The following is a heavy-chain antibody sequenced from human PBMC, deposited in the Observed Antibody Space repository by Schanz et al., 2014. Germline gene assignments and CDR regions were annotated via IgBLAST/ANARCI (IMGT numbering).Heavy chain of an antibody. CDR2: IWYDGSNK. D-gene: IGHD6-13*01. J-gene: IGHJ4*02. Sequence: VQLLESGGTVVQPGGSLRVSCAASGFVFRTFAMYWVRQAPGKGLEWVALIWYDGSNKYYAESVKGRFTISRDNAKNSLYLQMNSLRAEDTAVYYCARLDSSSWYPRYWGQGTLVTVSS. CDR1: GFVFRTFA. V-gene: IGHV3-33*08. CDR3: ARLDSSSWYPRY.